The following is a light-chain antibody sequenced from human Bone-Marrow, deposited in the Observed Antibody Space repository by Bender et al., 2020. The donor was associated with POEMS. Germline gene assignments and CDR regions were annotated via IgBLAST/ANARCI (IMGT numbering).Light chain of an antibody. V-gene: IGLV2-14*02. CDR2: EVS. CDR1: SRDIGYYNF. CDR3: QSYDSSLSGSYV. Sequence: QSALTQPASVSGSPGQSITISCSGTSRDIGYYNFVSWYQQHPGKAPKLIIFEVSKRPSGVPDRFSGSKSGNTASLTVSGRQAEDDADYYCQSYDSSLSGSYVFGPGTKVTVL. J-gene: IGLJ1*01.